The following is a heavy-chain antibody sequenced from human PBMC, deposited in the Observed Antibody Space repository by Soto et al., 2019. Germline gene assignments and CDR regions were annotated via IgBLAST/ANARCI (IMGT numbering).Heavy chain of an antibody. CDR3: AKTRVGAKERFAS. CDR1: GITFSRYA. D-gene: IGHD1-26*01. CDR2: ISGSGNST. Sequence: EVQLLESGGGLVQPGGSLRLSCAASGITFSRYAFSWVRQAAGKGLEWVSGISGSGNSTYYADSVKGRFSFSRDNSKNTLYLQMNSLRVEDTPGYYCAKTRVGAKERFASWGQGTLVTVSS. V-gene: IGHV3-23*01. J-gene: IGHJ4*02.